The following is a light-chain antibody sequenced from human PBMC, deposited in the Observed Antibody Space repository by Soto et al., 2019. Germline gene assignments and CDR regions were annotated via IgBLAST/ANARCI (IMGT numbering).Light chain of an antibody. CDR2: DNN. V-gene: IGLV1-44*01. CDR3: AAWDDSLNGFYV. Sequence: QSVLTQPPSASGTPGQRVTISCSGSSSNIGINSVNWYQHLPGTAPKLLIYDNNQRPSGVSDRFSGSKSGTSASLAIGGLHSEDEADYYCAAWDDSLNGFYVFGTGTKLTVL. J-gene: IGLJ1*01. CDR1: SSNIGINS.